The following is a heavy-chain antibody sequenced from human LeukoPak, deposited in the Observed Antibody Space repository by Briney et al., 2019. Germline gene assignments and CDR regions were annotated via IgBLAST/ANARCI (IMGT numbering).Heavy chain of an antibody. J-gene: IGHJ6*03. CDR2: IYPGDSDT. CDR1: GYSFSSYW. CDR3: ARRAHPSYYYYMDV. V-gene: IGHV5-51*01. Sequence: GESLKISCKGSGYSFSSYWIGWVRQMPGKGLEWMGIIYPGDSDTRYSPSFQGQATISADKSISTAYLQWSSLEASDTAMYYCARRAHPSYYYYMDVWGKGTTVTVSS.